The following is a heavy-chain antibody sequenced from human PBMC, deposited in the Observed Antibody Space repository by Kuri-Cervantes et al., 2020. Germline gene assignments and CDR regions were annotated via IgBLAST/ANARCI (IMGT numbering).Heavy chain of an antibody. CDR1: GFTFSSYG. CDR2: ISYDGSNK. V-gene: IGHV3-30*18. D-gene: IGHD3-22*01. J-gene: IGHJ6*02. Sequence: GESLKISCAASGFTFSSYGMHWVRQAPGKGLEWVAVISYDGSNKYYADSVKGRFTISRDNSKNTLYLQMNSLRAEDTAVYYCAKAMVFYDSTGYGVGMDVWGQGTTVTVSS. CDR3: AKAMVFYDSTGYGVGMDV.